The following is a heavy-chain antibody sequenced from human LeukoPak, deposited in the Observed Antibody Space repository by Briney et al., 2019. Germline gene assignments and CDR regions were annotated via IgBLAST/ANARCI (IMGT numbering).Heavy chain of an antibody. J-gene: IGHJ4*02. D-gene: IGHD2-21*01. CDR1: GFTFSSYW. CDR2: IKQDGSEK. CDR3: AKDAVAGGDLIDY. Sequence: PGGSLRLSCAASGFTFSSYWMSWVRQAPGKGLEWVANIKQDGSEKYYVDSVKGRFTISRDNAKNSLYLQMNSLRAEDTALYYCAKDAVAGGDLIDYWGQGTLVTVSS. V-gene: IGHV3-7*03.